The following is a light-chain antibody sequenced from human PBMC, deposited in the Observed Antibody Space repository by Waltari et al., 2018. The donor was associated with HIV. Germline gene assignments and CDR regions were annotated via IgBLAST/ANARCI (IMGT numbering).Light chain of an antibody. CDR2: GVS. J-gene: IGKJ3*01. V-gene: IGKV3-20*01. CDR1: QSISYNY. CDR3: QQYASSSFT. Sequence: VLTQSPGILSLSLGETAILPCRASQSISYNYLAWYQQKTGQAPRLLMYGVSTRATGIPDRFSGSGSGTDFTLTISGLEPEDFAVYYCQQYASSSFTFGPGTKVEIK.